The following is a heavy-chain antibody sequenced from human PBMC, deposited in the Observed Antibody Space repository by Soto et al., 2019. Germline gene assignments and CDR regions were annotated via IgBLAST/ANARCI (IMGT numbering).Heavy chain of an antibody. CDR3: VIVVDAATRPPDFDS. CDR1: GGSIDNSHSF. D-gene: IGHD2-15*01. CDR2: AYSSGGT. V-gene: IGHV4-39*01. Sequence: SETLSLTCDVSGGSIDNSHSFWGWVRQPPGRGLAFLGSAYSSGGTYYNPPLKSRVTVSVDTSKNQVSLRVRSVTVAETAMYSCVIVVDAATRPPDFDSWGQGIAVTVYS. J-gene: IGHJ4*02.